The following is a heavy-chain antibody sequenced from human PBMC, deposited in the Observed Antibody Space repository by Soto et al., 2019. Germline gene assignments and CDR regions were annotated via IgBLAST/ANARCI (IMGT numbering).Heavy chain of an antibody. CDR3: AKDKQIAVAGHYFDY. V-gene: IGHV3-9*01. J-gene: IGHJ4*02. D-gene: IGHD6-19*01. CDR1: GFTFDDYA. CDR2: ISWNSGSI. Sequence: EVQLVESGGGLVQPGRSLRLSCAASGFTFDDYAMHWVRQAPGKGQEWVSGISWNSGSIGYADSVKGRFTISRDNAKNSLYLQMNSLRAEDTALYYCAKDKQIAVAGHYFDYWGQGTLVTVSS.